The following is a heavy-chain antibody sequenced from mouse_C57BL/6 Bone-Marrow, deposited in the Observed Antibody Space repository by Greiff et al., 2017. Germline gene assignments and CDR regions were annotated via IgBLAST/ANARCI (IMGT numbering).Heavy chain of an antibody. CDR1: GYTFTSYT. D-gene: IGHD1-1*01. CDR2: INPSSGYT. Sequence: VQLQQSGAELARPGASVKMSCKASGYTFTSYTMHWVKQRPGQGLEWIGYINPSSGYTKYNQKFKDKATLTADKSTSTASLHMSSLTSEDSAVYYCASSRSPAWFAYWGQGTLVTVSA. J-gene: IGHJ3*01. V-gene: IGHV1-4*01. CDR3: ASSRSPAWFAY.